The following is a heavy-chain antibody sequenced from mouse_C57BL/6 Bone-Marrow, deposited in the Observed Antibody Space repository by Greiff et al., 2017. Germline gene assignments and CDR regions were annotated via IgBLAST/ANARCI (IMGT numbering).Heavy chain of an antibody. V-gene: IGHV1-81*01. CDR1: GYTFTSYG. D-gene: IGHD2-4*01. Sequence: VQGVESGAELARPGASVKLSCKASGYTFTSYGISWVKQRTGQGLEWIGEIYPRSGNTYYNEKFKGKATLTADKSSSTAYMELRSLTSEDSAVYFCARGGDYDPFAYWGQGTLVTVSA. J-gene: IGHJ3*01. CDR2: IYPRSGNT. CDR3: ARGGDYDPFAY.